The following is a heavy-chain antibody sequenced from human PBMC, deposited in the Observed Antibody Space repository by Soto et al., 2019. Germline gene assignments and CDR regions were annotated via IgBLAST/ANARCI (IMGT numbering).Heavy chain of an antibody. Sequence: QVHLVQSGTEVKEPGASVKVSCKASASTFTGYTINWVRQAPGQVLEWMGWISTFNGNTKYAGNFEGRVTMTTNTSTTTAYMELTGLTFDGTAVYFCARGTVTAGRWFGPWGEGTLVSVSS. D-gene: IGHD2-21*02. CDR1: ASTFTGYT. J-gene: IGHJ5*02. V-gene: IGHV1-18*04. CDR3: ARGTVTAGRWFGP. CDR2: ISTFNGNT.